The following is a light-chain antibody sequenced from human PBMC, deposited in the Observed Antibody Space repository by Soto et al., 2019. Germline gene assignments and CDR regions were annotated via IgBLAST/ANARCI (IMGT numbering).Light chain of an antibody. CDR3: QQLNTYRAT. Sequence: DIQLTQSPSFLSASVGDRVTITCRASQGISSYLAWYQQKPGKAPKLLIYSASTLQSGVPSRFSGSGSGTEFTLTISSLQPEDFATYYCQQLNTYRATFGPGTKLHIK. J-gene: IGKJ3*01. CDR2: SAS. CDR1: QGISSY. V-gene: IGKV1-9*01.